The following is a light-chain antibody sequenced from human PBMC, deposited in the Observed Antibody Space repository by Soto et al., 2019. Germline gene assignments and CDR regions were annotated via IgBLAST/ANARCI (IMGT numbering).Light chain of an antibody. CDR3: HQYNSYWT. Sequence: DIQMTQSPSSVSASVGDRVTITCRASQYISSWLAWYQQKPGKAPKVLIYKTSILENGVPSRFSGSGSGTEFTLSISSLQPDDFATYYCHQYNSYWTFGQGTKVDI. J-gene: IGKJ1*01. CDR2: KTS. V-gene: IGKV1-5*03. CDR1: QYISSW.